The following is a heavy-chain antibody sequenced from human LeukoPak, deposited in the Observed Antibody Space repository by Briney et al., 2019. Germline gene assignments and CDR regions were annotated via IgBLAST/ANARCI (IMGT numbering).Heavy chain of an antibody. J-gene: IGHJ4*02. CDR2: INPNSGGT. Sequence: ASVKVSCKASGYTFTGYYMHWVRQAPGQGLEWMGWINPNSGGTNYAQKFQGRVTMTRDTSISTAYMELSRLRFDDTAVYYCARGGELRYFDWLSPFDYWGQGTLVTVSS. V-gene: IGHV1-2*02. CDR3: ARGGELRYFDWLSPFDY. CDR1: GYTFTGYY. D-gene: IGHD3-9*01.